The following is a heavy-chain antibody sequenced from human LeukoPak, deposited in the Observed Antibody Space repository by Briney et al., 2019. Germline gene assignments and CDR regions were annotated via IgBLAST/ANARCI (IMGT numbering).Heavy chain of an antibody. CDR3: AKDRSSSWYAPNWFEP. CDR2: ISVSGGST. CDR1: GFTFSGYA. Sequence: PGGSLRLSFAASGFTFSGYAMSWVRQAPGKGLEWVSAISVSGGSTYYADSVKGRFTISRDNSKNTLYLQMNSLRAEDTGVYYCAKDRSSSWYAPNWFEPWGQGTLVTVSS. D-gene: IGHD6-13*01. J-gene: IGHJ5*02. V-gene: IGHV3-23*01.